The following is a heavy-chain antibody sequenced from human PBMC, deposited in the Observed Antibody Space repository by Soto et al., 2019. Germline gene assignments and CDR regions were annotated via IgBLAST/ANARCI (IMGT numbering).Heavy chain of an antibody. CDR2: IIPIFGTA. CDR1: GGTFSSYA. D-gene: IGHD2-21*01. CDR3: ARTLRVNGPKLWYNWFDP. V-gene: IGHV1-69*12. Sequence: QVQLVQSGAEVKKPGSSVKVSCKASGGTFSSYAISWVRQAPGQGLEWMGGIIPIFGTANYAQKFQGRVTITADESTSTAYMELSSLRSEDTAVYYCARTLRVNGPKLWYNWFDPWGQGTLVTVSS. J-gene: IGHJ5*02.